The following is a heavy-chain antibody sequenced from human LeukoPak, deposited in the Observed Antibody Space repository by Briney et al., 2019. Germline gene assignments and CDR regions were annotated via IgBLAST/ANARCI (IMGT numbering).Heavy chain of an antibody. V-gene: IGHV4-38-2*02. J-gene: IGHJ6*03. CDR2: IYHSGST. CDR3: ARGNYYYYMDV. CDR1: GYSISSGYY. Sequence: SETLSLTCTVSGYSISSGYYWGWIRQPPGKGLEWIGSIYHSGSTYYNPSLKSRVTISVDTSKNQFSLKLSSVTAADTAVYYCARGNYYYYMDVWGKGTTVTVSS.